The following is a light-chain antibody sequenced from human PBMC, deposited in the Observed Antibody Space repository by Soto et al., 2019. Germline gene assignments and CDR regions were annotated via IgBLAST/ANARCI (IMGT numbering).Light chain of an antibody. CDR1: SSDVGGYNF. J-gene: IGLJ2*01. CDR3: SSYAGSNNLL. V-gene: IGLV2-8*01. CDR2: EVS. Sequence: QSVLTQPPSASGSPGKSVTISCTGTSSDVGGYNFVSWYQQHPGKAPKLMIYEVSKRPSGVPDRFSGSKSGNTASLTVSGLEAEDEAEYYCSSYAGSNNLLFGGGTKVTVL.